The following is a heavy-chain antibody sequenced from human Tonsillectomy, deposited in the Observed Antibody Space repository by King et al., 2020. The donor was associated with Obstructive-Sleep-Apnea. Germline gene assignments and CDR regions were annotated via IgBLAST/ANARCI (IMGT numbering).Heavy chain of an antibody. CDR2: IIPILGIA. CDR1: GGTFSSYA. V-gene: IGHV1-69*04. CDR3: ARDLTLDPMIVVATYDY. Sequence: QLVQSGAEVKKPGSSVKVSCKASGGTFSSYAISWVRQAPGQGLEWMGRIIPILGIANYAQKFQGRVTITADKSTSTAYMELSSLRSEDTAVYYCARDLTLDPMIVVATYDYWGQGTLVTVSS. D-gene: IGHD3-22*01. J-gene: IGHJ4*02.